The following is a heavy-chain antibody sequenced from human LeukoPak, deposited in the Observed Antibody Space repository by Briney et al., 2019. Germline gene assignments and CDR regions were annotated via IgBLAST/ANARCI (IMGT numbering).Heavy chain of an antibody. CDR3: ARVFVLRFLEWLPNWFDP. CDR2: ISAYNGNT. D-gene: IGHD3-3*01. V-gene: IGHV1-18*01. Sequence: ASVKVSCKASGYTFTSYGISWVRQAPGQGLEWMGWISAYNGNTNYAQKLQGRVTMTTDTSTSTAYMELRSLRSDDTVVYYCARVFVLRFLEWLPNWFDPWGQGTLVTVSS. J-gene: IGHJ5*02. CDR1: GYTFTSYG.